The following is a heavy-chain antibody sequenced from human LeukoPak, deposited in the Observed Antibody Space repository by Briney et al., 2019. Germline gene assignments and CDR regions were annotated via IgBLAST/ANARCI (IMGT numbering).Heavy chain of an antibody. CDR3: ARESSGSFANWFDP. D-gene: IGHD3-10*01. CDR2: IYYSGST. J-gene: IGHJ5*02. V-gene: IGHV4-61*01. CDR1: GGSISSSSYY. Sequence: SETLSLTCTVSGGSISSSSYYWGWIRQPPGKGLEWIGYIYYSGSTNYNPSLKSRVTISVDTSKNQFSLKLSSVTAADTAVYYCARESSGSFANWFDPWGQGTLVTVSS.